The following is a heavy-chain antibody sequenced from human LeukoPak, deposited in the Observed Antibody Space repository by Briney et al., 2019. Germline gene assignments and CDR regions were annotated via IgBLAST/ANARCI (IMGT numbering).Heavy chain of an antibody. V-gene: IGHV3-23*01. CDR1: GFTFTNSD. J-gene: IGHJ4*02. Sequence: GGSLRLSCAASGFTFTNSDMTWVRQVPGRGLEWVSSISGSGDGTSYADSVKGRFTISRDNSKNTLYLQMNSLRAEDTAVYYCAKEHDYGDFFDYWGQGTLVTVSS. CDR3: AKEHDYGDFFDY. CDR2: ISGSGDGT. D-gene: IGHD4-17*01.